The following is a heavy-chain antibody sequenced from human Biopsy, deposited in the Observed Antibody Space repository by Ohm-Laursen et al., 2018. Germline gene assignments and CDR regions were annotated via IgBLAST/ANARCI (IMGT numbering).Heavy chain of an antibody. Sequence: GSLRLSCTASGLRFSMYAMGWVRQDPGKGLEWVSAIGGSGGGTYYADSVKGRFTISRDDSKNTVYLQMNSLRVEDRAVYYCARPMSRVVAYGMDVWGQGTTVTVSS. CDR1: GLRFSMYA. CDR2: IGGSGGGT. J-gene: IGHJ6*02. CDR3: ARPMSRVVAYGMDV. D-gene: IGHD2-15*01. V-gene: IGHV3-23*01.